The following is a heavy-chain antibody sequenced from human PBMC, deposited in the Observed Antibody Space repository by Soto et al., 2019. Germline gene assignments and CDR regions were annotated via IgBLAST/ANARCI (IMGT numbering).Heavy chain of an antibody. CDR1: GFTFSSYA. Sequence: VVSQRLSWAGSGFTFSSYAMSWVRQAPGKGLEWVSVIYNVCSSYYADSVRGRFTISRDNSKNTLYLQMNSLRAEDTAVYYCARDREGDSLFDPWGKGTLVTVSS. J-gene: IGHJ5*02. V-gene: IGHV3-53*01. CDR3: ARDREGDSLFDP. CDR2: IYNVCSS.